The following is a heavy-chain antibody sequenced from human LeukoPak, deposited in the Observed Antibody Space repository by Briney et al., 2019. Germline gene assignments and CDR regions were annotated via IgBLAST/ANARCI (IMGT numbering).Heavy chain of an antibody. J-gene: IGHJ4*02. D-gene: IGHD1-26*01. CDR1: GYTFTSYG. CDR2: INAGNGNT. CDR3: AVYSGSYLGFDY. V-gene: IGHV1-3*01. Sequence: ASVKVSCKASGYTFTSYGISWVRQAPGQGLEWMGWINAGNGNTKYSQKFQGRVTITRDTSASTAYMELSSLRSEDTAVYYSAVYSGSYLGFDYWGQGTLVTVSS.